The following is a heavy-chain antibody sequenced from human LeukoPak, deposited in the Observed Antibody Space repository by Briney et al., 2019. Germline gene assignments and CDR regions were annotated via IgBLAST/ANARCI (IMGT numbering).Heavy chain of an antibody. V-gene: IGHV5-51*01. CDR3: ARHIVAYSSSWYANWFDP. CDR1: GYSFTNYW. Sequence: GESLKISCKGSGYSFTNYWIGWVRQMPGKGLEWMGVIYPGDSDTRYSPSFQGQVTISADKSISTAYLQRSSLKASDTAMYYCARHIVAYSSSWYANWFDPWGQGTLVTVSS. D-gene: IGHD6-13*01. J-gene: IGHJ5*02. CDR2: IYPGDSDT.